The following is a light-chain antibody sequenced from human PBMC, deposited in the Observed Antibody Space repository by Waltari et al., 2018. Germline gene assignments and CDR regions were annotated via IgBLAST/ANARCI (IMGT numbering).Light chain of an antibody. CDR2: EDD. CDR3: QSSDSTDVV. V-gene: IGLV6-57*03. J-gene: IGLJ2*01. Sequence: NFILTQPPSVSASPGKTVTISCTRSSGGIANNYVQWYQQRPGSVPITVIFEDDQRPSGVPDRFSGSIDSSSDSASLTISDLRAEDEADYYCQSSDSTDVVFGGGTKLTVL. CDR1: SGGIANNY.